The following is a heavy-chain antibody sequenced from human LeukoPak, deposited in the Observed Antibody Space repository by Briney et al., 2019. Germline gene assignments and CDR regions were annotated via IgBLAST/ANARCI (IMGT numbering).Heavy chain of an antibody. V-gene: IGHV3-48*01. CDR2: ISSSISSI. CDR3: ARDHYGDYHFDY. CDR1: GFTFTTYW. J-gene: IGHJ4*02. Sequence: GGSLRLSCAASGFTFTTYWMTWVRQAPGKGLEWVSYISSSISSIYYADSVKGRFTISRDNAKNSLYLQMNSLRAEDTAVYYCARDHYGDYHFDYWGQGTLVTVSS. D-gene: IGHD4-17*01.